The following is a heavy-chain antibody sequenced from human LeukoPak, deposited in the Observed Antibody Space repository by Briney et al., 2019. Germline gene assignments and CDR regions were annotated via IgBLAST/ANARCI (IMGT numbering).Heavy chain of an antibody. Sequence: GASLKISCKGSGSRFTSYWIGWVRQMPGKGLEWMGIIYPGDSDTRYSPSFQGQVTISADKSISTAYLQWSSLKASDTAMYYCARQEALLRYFDWLPRTFDYWGQGTLVTVSS. D-gene: IGHD3-9*01. CDR3: ARQEALLRYFDWLPRTFDY. CDR1: GSRFTSYW. V-gene: IGHV5-51*01. CDR2: IYPGDSDT. J-gene: IGHJ4*02.